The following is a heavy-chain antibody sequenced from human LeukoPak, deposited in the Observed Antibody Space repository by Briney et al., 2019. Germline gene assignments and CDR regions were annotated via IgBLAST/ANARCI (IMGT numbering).Heavy chain of an antibody. CDR2: IYSGGRT. Sequence: GGSLRLSCAASGFTVSSNYMSWVRQPPGKGLEWVSVIYSGGRTYYADSVKGRVTISRDNSKNTLYLQMNSLRAEDTAVYYCARHPLYCSGGSCYGPSWGQGTLVTISS. CDR1: GFTVSSNY. J-gene: IGHJ5*02. V-gene: IGHV3-66*04. D-gene: IGHD2-15*01. CDR3: ARHPLYCSGGSCYGPS.